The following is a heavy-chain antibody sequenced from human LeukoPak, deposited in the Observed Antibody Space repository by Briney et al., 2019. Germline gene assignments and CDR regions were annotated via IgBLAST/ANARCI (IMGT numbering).Heavy chain of an antibody. J-gene: IGHJ6*03. CDR3: ARATEGGYSYGYFYYYYMDV. CDR2: IYYSGST. Sequence: SETLSLTCTVSGGSISSYYWSWIRQPPGKGLEWIGYIYYSGSTNYNPSLKSRVTISVDTSKNQFSLKLSSVTAADTAVYYCARATEGGYSYGYFYYYYMDVWGKGTTVTVSS. D-gene: IGHD5-18*01. V-gene: IGHV4-59*01. CDR1: GGSISSYY.